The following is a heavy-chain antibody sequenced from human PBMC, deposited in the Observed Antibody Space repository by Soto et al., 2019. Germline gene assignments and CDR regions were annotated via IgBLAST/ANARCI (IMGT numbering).Heavy chain of an antibody. CDR2: INSGNGNT. V-gene: IGHV1-3*01. J-gene: IGHJ5*01. D-gene: IGHD3-3*01. CDR3: AGGFIFFGVFIGS. Sequence: ASVKVSCKTSGYTFTNYVVDWVRQAPGQGLEWMGWINSGNGNTKYSEKFQGRVTITRDTSASTAYMELNSLTSEDTAVYYCAGGFIFFGVFIGSGGKGPLVTVS. CDR1: GYTFTNYV.